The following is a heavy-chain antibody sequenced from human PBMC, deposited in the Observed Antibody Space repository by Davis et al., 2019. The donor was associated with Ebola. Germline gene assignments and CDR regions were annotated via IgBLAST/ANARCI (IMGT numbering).Heavy chain of an antibody. Sequence: GESLKISCAASGFTFSNAWMSWVRQAPGKGLEWVGRIKSKTDGGTTDYAAPVKGRFTISRDDSKNTLYLQMNSLKTEDTAVYYCTTVYYDFWSGYSHPTEDYWGQGTLVTVSS. CDR1: GFTFSNAW. CDR2: IKSKTDGGTT. CDR3: TTVYYDFWSGYSHPTEDY. D-gene: IGHD3-3*01. J-gene: IGHJ4*02. V-gene: IGHV3-15*01.